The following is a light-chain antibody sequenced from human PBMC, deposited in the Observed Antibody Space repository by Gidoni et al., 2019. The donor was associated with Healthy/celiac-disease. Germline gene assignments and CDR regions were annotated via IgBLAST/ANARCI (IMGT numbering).Light chain of an antibody. CDR1: SSNIGAGYD. J-gene: IGLJ3*02. V-gene: IGLV1-40*01. Sequence: QSVLTQPPSVSRAPGQRVTISCTGRSSNIGAGYDVHWYQQLPGTAPKLPIYGNSNRPSGVPDRFAGSKSGTSASLAITGLQAEDEADYYCQSYDSSLSGWVFGGGTKLTVL. CDR2: GNS. CDR3: QSYDSSLSGWV.